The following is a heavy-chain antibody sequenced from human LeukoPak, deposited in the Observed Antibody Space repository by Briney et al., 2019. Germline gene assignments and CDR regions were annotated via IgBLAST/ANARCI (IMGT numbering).Heavy chain of an antibody. V-gene: IGHV3-11*06. J-gene: IGHJ3*02. CDR2: ISSSSDYI. D-gene: IGHD3-16*01. CDR3: ARTLWPYDAFDI. Sequence: GGSLRLSCAASGFSFSDYYMGWIRQAPGKGLEWVSYISSSSDYINYADSVKGRFTISRDNAKNSLYLQMNSLRAGDTAVYYCARTLWPYDAFDIWGQGTMVTVSS. CDR1: GFSFSDYY.